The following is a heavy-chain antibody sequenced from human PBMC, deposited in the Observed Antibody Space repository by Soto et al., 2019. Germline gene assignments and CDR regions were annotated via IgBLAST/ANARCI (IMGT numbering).Heavy chain of an antibody. Sequence: QVQLVQSGAEVKKPGASVKVSCKASGYTFTSYGISWVRQAPGQGLEWMGWISTYNGNTNYAQKLQGRVTLTTDTSTISAYLELRSLRLDDTAVYYCPRDEFGDPGVYWGQGNLVTVSS. CDR1: GYTFTSYG. V-gene: IGHV1-18*01. CDR3: PRDEFGDPGVY. CDR2: ISTYNGNT. D-gene: IGHD4-17*01. J-gene: IGHJ4*02.